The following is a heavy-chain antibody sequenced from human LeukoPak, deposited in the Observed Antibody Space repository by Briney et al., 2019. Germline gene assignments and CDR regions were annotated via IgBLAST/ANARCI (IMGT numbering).Heavy chain of an antibody. Sequence: GGSLRLSCAASGFTVSSNYMSWVRQAPGKGLEWVSVIYSGGSTYYADSVKGRFTISRDNSKNTLFLQMVSLRADDMAVYYCARWGSTSCYDYWGQGTLVTVSS. CDR3: ARWGSTSCYDY. CDR1: GFTVSSNY. D-gene: IGHD2-2*01. J-gene: IGHJ4*02. V-gene: IGHV3-53*05. CDR2: IYSGGST.